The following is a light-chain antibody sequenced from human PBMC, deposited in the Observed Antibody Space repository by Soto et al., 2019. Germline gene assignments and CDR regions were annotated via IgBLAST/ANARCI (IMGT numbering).Light chain of an antibody. CDR2: AAS. CDR1: QSISRN. V-gene: IGKV1-39*01. J-gene: IGKJ2*01. CDR3: QQGYSTPHT. Sequence: DTQMTQSPSSLSASVGDRVTITCRASQSISRNLNWYQQKPGRAPKLLIYAASSLLSGVPSRFSGSGSGTDFTLTISSLQPEDFATYYCQQGYSTPHTFGQGTKLEIK.